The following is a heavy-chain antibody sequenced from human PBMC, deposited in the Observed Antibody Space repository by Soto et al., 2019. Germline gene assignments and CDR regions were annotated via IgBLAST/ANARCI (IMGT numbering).Heavy chain of an antibody. D-gene: IGHD1-26*01. CDR1: GGSFSGYY. J-gene: IGHJ6*02. Sequence: SETLSLTCAVYGGSFSGYYWSWIRQPPGKGLEWIGEINHSGSTNYNPSLKSRVTISVDTSKNQFSLKLSSVTAADTAVYYCARAIKGGYSGSYYRYPYYYYGMDVWGQGTTVTVSS. V-gene: IGHV4-34*01. CDR2: INHSGST. CDR3: ARAIKGGYSGSYYRYPYYYYGMDV.